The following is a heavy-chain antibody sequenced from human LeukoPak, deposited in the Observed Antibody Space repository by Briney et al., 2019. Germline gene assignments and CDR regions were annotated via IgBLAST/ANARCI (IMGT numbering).Heavy chain of an antibody. CDR2: IYTSGST. J-gene: IGHJ4*02. CDR3: ARVVYDSTSRGFDY. CDR1: GGSISSGSYY. V-gene: IGHV4-61*02. D-gene: IGHD3-22*01. Sequence: PSETLSLTCTVSGGSISSGSYYWSWLRQPAGKGLEWLGRIYTSGSTNYNPSLKSRVTISVDTSKNQFSLKLSSVTAADTAVYYCARVVYDSTSRGFDYWGQGTLVTVSS.